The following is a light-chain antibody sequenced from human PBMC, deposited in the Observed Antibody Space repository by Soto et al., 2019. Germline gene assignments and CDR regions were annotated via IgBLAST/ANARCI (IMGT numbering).Light chain of an antibody. V-gene: IGKV3-15*01. J-gene: IGKJ1*01. CDR3: QQYNNWLWT. CDR1: QSVNSN. CDR2: GAS. Sequence: EIVMTQSPATLSVSPGERATLSCRVSQSVNSNLVWYQQKPGQAPRLLIDGASTRATGIPGSFSGSGYGTEFTLTISSLQSEDFAVYYCQQYNNWLWTFGQGTKVEIK.